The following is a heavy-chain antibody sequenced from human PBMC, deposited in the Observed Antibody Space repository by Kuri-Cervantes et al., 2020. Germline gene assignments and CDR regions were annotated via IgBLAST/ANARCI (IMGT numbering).Heavy chain of an antibody. CDR1: GYTLTSYG. CDR2: ISAYNGNT. J-gene: IGHJ3*02. Sequence: ASVKVSCKASGYTLTSYGISWVRQAPGQGLEWMGWISAYNGNTNYAQKLQGRVTMTTDTSTSTAYMELRSLRSDDTAVYYCARAYDYGDYVGAFDIWGQGTMVTVSS. D-gene: IGHD4-17*01. V-gene: IGHV1-18*01. CDR3: ARAYDYGDYVGAFDI.